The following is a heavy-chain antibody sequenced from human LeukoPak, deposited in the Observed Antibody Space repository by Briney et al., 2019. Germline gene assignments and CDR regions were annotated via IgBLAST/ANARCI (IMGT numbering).Heavy chain of an antibody. D-gene: IGHD2-15*01. CDR2: IFYTGDT. CDR3: ARHPFATPFDY. V-gene: IGHV4-59*08. J-gene: IGHJ4*02. CDR1: GGSITDSY. Sequence: PSETLSLTCSVSGGSITDSYWSWIRQPPGKGLEWIGYIFYTGDTNSNPSLKSRVTVSLDTSKNPFSLRLTSVTAADTAVYYCARHPFATPFDYWGLGILVTVSS.